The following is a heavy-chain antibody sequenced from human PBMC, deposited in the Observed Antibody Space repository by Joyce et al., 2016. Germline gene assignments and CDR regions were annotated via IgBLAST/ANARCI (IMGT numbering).Heavy chain of an antibody. CDR3: ARESADSSGYYYGLY. CDR2: ITPIFGPA. CDR1: GGAFSRHS. D-gene: IGHD3-22*01. V-gene: IGHV1-69*12. Sequence: QVQLVQSGAEVRQPGSSVRLSCKASGGAFSRHSISWVRQAPGQGLEWMGGITPIFGPATYAPKFQGRVTITVDESTGTAYMELNRLRSEDTAMYYCARESADSSGYYYGLYWGQGALVTVSS. J-gene: IGHJ4*02.